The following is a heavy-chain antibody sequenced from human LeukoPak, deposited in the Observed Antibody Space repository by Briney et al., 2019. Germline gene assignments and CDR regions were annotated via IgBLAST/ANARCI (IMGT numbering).Heavy chain of an antibody. D-gene: IGHD6-13*01. CDR1: GGSISSSNW. CDR3: ARGKQQLVPPFDY. CDR2: IHHTREI. Sequence: SETLSLTCGVSGGSISSSNWWSWVRQPPGKGLEWIGEIHHTREINYHPSLKSRVTISLDKSKNHFSLKLTSVTAADTAIYYCARGKQQLVPPFDYWGQGALVTVSS. V-gene: IGHV4-4*02. J-gene: IGHJ4*02.